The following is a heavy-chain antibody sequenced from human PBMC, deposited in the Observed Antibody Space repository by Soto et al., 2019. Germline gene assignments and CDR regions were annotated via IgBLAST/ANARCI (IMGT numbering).Heavy chain of an antibody. D-gene: IGHD6-6*01. V-gene: IGHV3-30*18. CDR1: GFTFSSYG. CDR3: AKDPEYRTSSLRNYFEY. J-gene: IGHJ4*02. Sequence: GGSLRLSCAASGFTFSSYGMHWVRQAPGKGLERLAVILYDGSEKWFADSVKGRFTISRDNSKNTLYLQMNSLRAEDTAMYYCAKDPEYRTSSLRNYFEYWGQGTPVTVAS. CDR2: ILYDGSEK.